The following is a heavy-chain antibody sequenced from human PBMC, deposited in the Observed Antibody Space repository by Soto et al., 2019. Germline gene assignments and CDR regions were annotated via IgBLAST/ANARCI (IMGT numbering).Heavy chain of an antibody. CDR1: GGSINDFAYY. Sequence: QLHLQESGPGLVRPSETLSLTCTVSGGSINDFAYYWGWIRQPPGKGLEWIGTVYHNENTYYNPTLKSRVTISVDTATNQCSLNLRSVTAADTAIYFCARRERYYGAPGWFDPWGQGALVTVSS. D-gene: IGHD3-16*01. CDR3: ARRERYYGAPGWFDP. J-gene: IGHJ5*02. V-gene: IGHV4-39*01. CDR2: VYHNENT.